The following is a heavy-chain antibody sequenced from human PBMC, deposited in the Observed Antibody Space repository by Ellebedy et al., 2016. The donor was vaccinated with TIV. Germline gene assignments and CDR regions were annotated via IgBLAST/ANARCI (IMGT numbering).Heavy chain of an antibody. CDR1: GFAFSSNG. J-gene: IGHJ6*02. V-gene: IGHV3-23*01. CDR3: ARLATYYYDSSGYYYDYYYGMDV. Sequence: GESLKISCAASGFAFSSNGMSWVRQAPGKGLEWVSSISGSGDTDYADSVKGRFTISRDNSKNTLYLQMNSLRAEDTAVYYCARLATYYYDSSGYYYDYYYGMDVWGQGTTVTVSS. CDR2: ISGSGDT. D-gene: IGHD3-22*01.